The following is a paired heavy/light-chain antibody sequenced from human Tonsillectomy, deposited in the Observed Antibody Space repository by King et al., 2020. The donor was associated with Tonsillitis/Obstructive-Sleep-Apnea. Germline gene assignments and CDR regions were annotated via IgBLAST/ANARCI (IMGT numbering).Light chain of an antibody. CDR3: NSYTSSSTLV. CDR1: SSDVGGYNY. Sequence: QSALTQPASVSGSPGQSITISCTGTSSDVGGYNYVSWYQQHPGKAPKLMIYDVSNRPSGVSNRFSGSKSGNTASLTISGLQAEDEADYYCNSYTSSSTLVFGGGTKLTVL. CDR2: DVS. V-gene: IGLV2-14*01. J-gene: IGLJ2*01.
Heavy chain of an antibody. CDR3: ASLVDYSSWGYDAFDI. CDR1: GFTFSSYW. Sequence: EVQLVESGGGLVQPGGSLRLSCAASGFTFSSYWMHWVRQAPGKGLVWVSRINSDGSSTSYADSVKGRFTISRDNAKNTLYLQMNSLRAEDTAVYYCASLVDYSSWGYDAFDIWGRGTMVTVSS. CDR2: INSDGSST. D-gene: IGHD6-6*01. J-gene: IGHJ3*02. V-gene: IGHV3-74*01.